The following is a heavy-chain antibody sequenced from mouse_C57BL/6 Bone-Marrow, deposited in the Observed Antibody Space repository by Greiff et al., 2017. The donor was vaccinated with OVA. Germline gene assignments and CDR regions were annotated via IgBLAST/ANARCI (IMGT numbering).Heavy chain of an antibody. CDR2: INPNNGGT. Sequence: EVQLQQSGPELVKPGASVKMSCKASGYTFTDYNMHWVKQSHGKSLEWIGYINPNNGGTSYNQKFKGKATLTVNKSSSTAYMELRSLTSEDSAVYYCARCDLGWLLRGFAYWGQGTLVTVSA. CDR1: GYTFTDYN. D-gene: IGHD2-3*01. CDR3: ARCDLGWLLRGFAY. J-gene: IGHJ3*01. V-gene: IGHV1-22*01.